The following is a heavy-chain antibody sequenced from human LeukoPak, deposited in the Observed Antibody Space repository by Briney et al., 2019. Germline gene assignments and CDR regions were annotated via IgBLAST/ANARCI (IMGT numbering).Heavy chain of an antibody. V-gene: IGHV3-49*04. CDR2: IRSKAYGGTT. CDR3: TREGYSGYGFQAFDI. Sequence: PGGSLRLSCTASVFTLGDYAMSWVRQAPGKGLEGVGFIRSKAYGGTTEYAASVKGRFTISRDDSKSIAYLQMNSLKTEDTAVYYCTREGYSGYGFQAFDIWGQGTMVTVSS. D-gene: IGHD5-12*01. CDR1: VFTLGDYA. J-gene: IGHJ3*02.